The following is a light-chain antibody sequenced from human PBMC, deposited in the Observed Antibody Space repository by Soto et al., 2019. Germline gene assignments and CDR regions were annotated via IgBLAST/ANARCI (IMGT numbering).Light chain of an antibody. V-gene: IGKV3-11*01. J-gene: IGKJ1*01. CDR1: ENVRTF. Sequence: EVVLTHSPATLSLSPGERATLSCRASENVRTFVDWYQQKPGQAPRLLIYGASNRATGIPARFSGSGSGTDFTLTISHLEPEDFAVYYCQQHSHWPPWTFGQGTRVEIQ. CDR3: QQHSHWPPWT. CDR2: GAS.